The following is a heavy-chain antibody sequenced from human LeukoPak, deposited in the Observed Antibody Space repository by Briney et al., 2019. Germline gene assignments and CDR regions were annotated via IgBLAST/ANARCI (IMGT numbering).Heavy chain of an antibody. V-gene: IGHV3-7*04. CDR1: GFTFSNSW. CDR2: IRADGREK. CDR3: ARGGESRAMLHQ. J-gene: IGHJ4*02. D-gene: IGHD3-16*01. Sequence: GGSLRLSCAASGFTFSNSWMNWVRQAPGKGLEWVANIRADGREKDCVDSVKGRFTISRDNAKNSLYLQMNSLRVEDTALYYCARGGESRAMLHQWGQGTLVTVSS.